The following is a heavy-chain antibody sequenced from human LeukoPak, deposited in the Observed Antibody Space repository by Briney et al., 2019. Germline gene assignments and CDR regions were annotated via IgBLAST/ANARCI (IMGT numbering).Heavy chain of an antibody. CDR2: IYPGDSDT. CDR3: ARTPWHDSSGYYNAFDN. V-gene: IGHV5-51*01. Sequence: GESLKISCKGSGYSFTSYWIGWVRQMPGKGLEWMGIIYPGDSDTRYSPSFQGQVTISADKSISTAYLQWSSLKASDTAMYYCARTPWHDSSGYYNAFDNWGQGTMVTVSS. D-gene: IGHD3-22*01. CDR1: GYSFTSYW. J-gene: IGHJ3*02.